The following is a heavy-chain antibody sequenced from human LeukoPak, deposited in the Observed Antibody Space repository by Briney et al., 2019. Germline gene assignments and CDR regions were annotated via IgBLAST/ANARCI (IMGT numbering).Heavy chain of an antibody. CDR2: IYYSGST. Sequence: SETLSLTCTVSGGSISSYYWSWIRQPPGKGLEWIGYIYYSGSTNYNPSLKSRVTISVDTSKNQFSLKLSSVTAADTAVYYCARRTGIAAAGDAFDIWGQGTMVTVSS. V-gene: IGHV4-59*08. CDR3: ARRTGIAAAGDAFDI. J-gene: IGHJ3*02. D-gene: IGHD6-13*01. CDR1: GGSISSYY.